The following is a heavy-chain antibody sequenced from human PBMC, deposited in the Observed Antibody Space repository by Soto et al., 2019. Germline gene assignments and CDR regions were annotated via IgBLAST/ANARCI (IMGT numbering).Heavy chain of an antibody. J-gene: IGHJ6*02. CDR2: IYYSGST. D-gene: IGHD6-13*01. CDR1: GGSISSGDYY. V-gene: IGHV4-30-4*01. Sequence: SETLSLTCTVSGGSISSGDYYWSWIRQPPGKGLEWIGYIYYSGSTYYNPSLKSRVTISVDTSKNQFSLKLSSVTAADTAGYYCASSDSSWYDGYGMDVWGQGTTVTVSS. CDR3: ASSDSSWYDGYGMDV.